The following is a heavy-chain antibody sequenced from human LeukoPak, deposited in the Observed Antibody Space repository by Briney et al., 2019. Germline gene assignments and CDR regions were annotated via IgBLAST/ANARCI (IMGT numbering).Heavy chain of an antibody. J-gene: IGHJ3*02. CDR2: IYYSGST. CDR3: ARWGERYYYDSSGYYIPDAFDI. D-gene: IGHD3-22*01. CDR1: GGSISSSSYY. Sequence: SETLSLTCTVSGGSISSSSYYWGWIRQPPGKGLEWIGSIYYSGSTNYNPSLKSRVTISVDTSKNQFSLKLSSVTAADTAVYYCARWGERYYYDSSGYYIPDAFDIWGQGTMVTVSS. V-gene: IGHV4-39*07.